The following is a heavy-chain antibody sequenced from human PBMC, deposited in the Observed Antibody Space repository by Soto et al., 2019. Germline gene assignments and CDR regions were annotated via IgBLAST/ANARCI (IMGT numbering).Heavy chain of an antibody. Sequence: EVQLVESGGGLVQPGGSLRLSCAASGFTFSSYWIHWVRQAPGRGLVWLSRIDNDGSDTIYADSVKGRVTISRDNAKNTLYLQMNSLRAEDTALYSCARGGYHHGFDIWGQGTVVTVSS. V-gene: IGHV3-74*01. CDR1: GFTFSSYW. CDR2: IDNDGSDT. CDR3: ARGGYHHGFDI. D-gene: IGHD3-22*01. J-gene: IGHJ3*02.